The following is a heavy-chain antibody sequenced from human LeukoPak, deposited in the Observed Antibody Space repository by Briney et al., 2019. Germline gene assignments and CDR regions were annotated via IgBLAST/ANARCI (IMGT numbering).Heavy chain of an antibody. Sequence: GGSLRLSCAASGFTFRNYVIHWVRQAPGKGLEWVAVTSSDLNVKLYADSVKGRFTISRDNSKNTLYLQMNSLRAEDTAVYYCARVIVVAQALDYWGQGTLVTVSS. CDR1: GFTFRNYV. V-gene: IGHV3-30-3*01. D-gene: IGHD3-22*01. CDR3: ARVIVVAQALDY. J-gene: IGHJ4*02. CDR2: TSSDLNVK.